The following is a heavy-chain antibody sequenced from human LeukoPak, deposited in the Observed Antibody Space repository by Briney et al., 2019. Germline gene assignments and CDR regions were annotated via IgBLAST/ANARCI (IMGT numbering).Heavy chain of an antibody. CDR3: AKEEVPNDY. J-gene: IGHJ4*02. CDR1: GFTFSTSA. CDR2: ISISGDRT. V-gene: IGHV3-23*01. D-gene: IGHD1-1*01. Sequence: PGGSLRLSCAASGFTFSTSAMGWVRQAPGKGLEWVSGISISGDRTYYVDSVKGRFTISRDNSKNTLYLQMNSLRAEDTAVYYCAKEEVPNDYWGQGTLVTVSS.